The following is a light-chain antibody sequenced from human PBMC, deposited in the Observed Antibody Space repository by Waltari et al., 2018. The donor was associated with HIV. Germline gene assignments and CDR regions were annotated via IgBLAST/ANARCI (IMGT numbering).Light chain of an antibody. V-gene: IGLV1-40*01. CDR1: SSNIGAGSD. CDR2: GNS. CDR3: QSYDSSLSAYVV. Sequence: QSVLTQPPSVSGAPGQRVTISCPGRSSNIGAGSDVHWYQQLPGTSPKLLIYGNSNRPSGVPDRFSGSKSGTSASLAITGHQAEDEADYYCQSYDSSLSAYVVFGGGTKLTVL. J-gene: IGLJ2*01.